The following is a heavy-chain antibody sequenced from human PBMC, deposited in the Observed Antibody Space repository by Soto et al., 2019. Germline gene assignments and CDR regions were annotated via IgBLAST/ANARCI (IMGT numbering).Heavy chain of an antibody. CDR3: ARGMATITFYGMDV. CDR1: GYTFTGYY. CDR2: INPNSGGT. D-gene: IGHD5-12*01. V-gene: IGHV1-2*04. J-gene: IGHJ6*02. Sequence: ASVKVSCKASGYTFTGYYMHWVRQAPGQGLEWMGWINPNSGGTNYAQKFQGWVTMTRDTSISTAYMELSRLRSDDTAVYYCARGMATITFYGMDVWGQGTTVTVSS.